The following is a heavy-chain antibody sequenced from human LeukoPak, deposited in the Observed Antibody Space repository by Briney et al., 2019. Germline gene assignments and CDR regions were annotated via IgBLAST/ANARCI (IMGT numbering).Heavy chain of an antibody. J-gene: IGHJ4*02. CDR2: INHSGST. CDR3: ARESTTVAGTFDY. Sequence: SETLTLTCAVYGGSFSGYYWSWIRQPPGKGLEWIGEINHSGSTNYNPSLKSRVTISVDTSKNQFSLKLSSVTAADTAMYYCARESTTVAGTFDYWGQGPLVTVSS. V-gene: IGHV4-34*01. CDR1: GGSFSGYY. D-gene: IGHD6-19*01.